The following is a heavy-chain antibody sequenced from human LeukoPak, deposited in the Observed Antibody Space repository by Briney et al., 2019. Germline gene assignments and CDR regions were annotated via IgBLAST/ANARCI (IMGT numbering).Heavy chain of an antibody. CDR3: AKVRPGITAPMASSDN. D-gene: IGHD6-13*01. Sequence: GRSLRLSCAASGFTFSNYGMHWVRQAPGKGLEWVAVMSYDGSNEYYGDSVKGRFTISRDNPKNTLYLQMNSLRPEDTAVYYCAKVRPGITAPMASSDNWGQRTLVTVSS. CDR1: GFTFSNYG. J-gene: IGHJ4*02. V-gene: IGHV3-30*18. CDR2: MSYDGSNE.